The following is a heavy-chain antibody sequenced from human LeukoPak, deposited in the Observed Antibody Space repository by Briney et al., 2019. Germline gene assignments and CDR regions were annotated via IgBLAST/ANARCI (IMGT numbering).Heavy chain of an antibody. V-gene: IGHV1-8*01. CDR1: GYTFTSYD. CDR2: MNPNSGNT. D-gene: IGHD3-10*01. J-gene: IGHJ4*02. CDR3: AMTVTMVRGVIPGY. Sequence: ASVKVSCKASGYTFTSYDINWVRRATGQGLEWMGWMNPNSGNTGYAQKFQGRVTMTRNTSISTAYMELSSLRSEHTALYYGAMTVTMVRGVIPGYWGEGTLDTVSP.